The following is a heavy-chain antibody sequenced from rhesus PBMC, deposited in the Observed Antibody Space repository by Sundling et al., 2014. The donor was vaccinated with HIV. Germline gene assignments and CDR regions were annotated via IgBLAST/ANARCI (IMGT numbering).Heavy chain of an antibody. Sequence: QVHLQESGPGLVKPSETLSLTCAVSGASVSDDFYWNWIRQTPGKGLEWIGNFYGSRGTTYYTPSLGSRVTISTDTSKNQFSLKLSSVTAADTAMYFCARKRLTFWSFIDYWGQGVLVTVSS. CDR2: FYGSRGTT. V-gene: IGHV4-165*02. CDR1: GASVSDDFY. D-gene: IGHD2-15*01. CDR3: ARKRLTFWSFIDY. J-gene: IGHJ4*01.